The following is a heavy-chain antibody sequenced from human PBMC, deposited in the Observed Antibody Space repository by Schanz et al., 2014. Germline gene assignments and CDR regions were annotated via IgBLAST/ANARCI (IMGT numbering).Heavy chain of an antibody. CDR1: GFTFSTSA. CDR2: ISGSSRTI. Sequence: EVQLVQSGGGLVQPGGSLRLSCAASGFTFSTSAMSWVRQAPGKGLEWVSYISGSSRTIYYADSMKGRFTVSRDNAENALYLQMNSLRAEDTAVYYCAKDRSWDYDSSGDFDYWGQGTLVTVSS. J-gene: IGHJ4*02. V-gene: IGHV3-48*01. D-gene: IGHD3-22*01. CDR3: AKDRSWDYDSSGDFDY.